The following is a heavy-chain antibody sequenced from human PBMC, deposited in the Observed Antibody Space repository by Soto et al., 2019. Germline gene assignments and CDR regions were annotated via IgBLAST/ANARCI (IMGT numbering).Heavy chain of an antibody. J-gene: IGHJ4*02. CDR3: ASMVAAAGTRGY. D-gene: IGHD6-13*01. CDR2: INAGNGNT. V-gene: IGHV1-3*01. CDR1: GYTFTSYD. Sequence: ASVKVSCKASGYTFTSYDMHWVRQAPGQRLEWMGWINAGNGNTKYSQKFQGRVTITRDTSASTAYMELSSLRSEDTAVYYCASMVAAAGTRGYWGQGTLVTVS.